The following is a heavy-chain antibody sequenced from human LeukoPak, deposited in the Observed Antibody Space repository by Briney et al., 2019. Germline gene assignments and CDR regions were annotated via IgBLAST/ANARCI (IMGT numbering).Heavy chain of an antibody. D-gene: IGHD4-23*01. CDR1: GGSISSSSYS. V-gene: IGHV4-39*01. CDR3: ARVIPYYYYMDV. J-gene: IGHJ6*03. CDR2: IYYSGST. Sequence: SETLSLTCTVSGGSISSSSYSWGWIRQPPGKGLEWIGSIYYSGSTYYNPSLKSRVTISVDTSKNQFSLKLSSVTAADTAVYYCARVIPYYYYMDVWGKGTTVTVPS.